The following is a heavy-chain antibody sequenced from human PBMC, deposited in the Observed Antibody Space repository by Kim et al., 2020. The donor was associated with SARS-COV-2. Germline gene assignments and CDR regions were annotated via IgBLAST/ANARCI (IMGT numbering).Heavy chain of an antibody. Sequence: GGSLRLSCAASGFTFSSYGMHWVRQAPGKGLEWVAVISYDGSNKYYADSVKGRFTISRDNSKNTLYLQMNSLRAEDTAVYYCAKRRGHCSSTSCYTFPYYDGMDVWGQGTTVTVSS. D-gene: IGHD2-2*02. J-gene: IGHJ6*02. CDR2: ISYDGSNK. V-gene: IGHV3-30*18. CDR1: GFTFSSYG. CDR3: AKRRGHCSSTSCYTFPYYDGMDV.